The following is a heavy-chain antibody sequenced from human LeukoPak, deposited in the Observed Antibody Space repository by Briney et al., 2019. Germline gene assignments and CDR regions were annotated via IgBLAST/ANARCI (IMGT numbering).Heavy chain of an antibody. J-gene: IGHJ5*02. CDR3: ARDREYYDSSGYYGWFDP. D-gene: IGHD3-22*01. CDR1: GYTFTGYY. CDR2: INPNSGGT. Sequence: DSVKVSCKASGYTFTGYYMHWVRQAPGQGLEWMGWINPNSGGTNYAQKFQGRVTMTRDTSISTAYMELSRLRSDDTAVYYCARDREYYDSSGYYGWFDPWGQGTLVTVSS. V-gene: IGHV1-2*02.